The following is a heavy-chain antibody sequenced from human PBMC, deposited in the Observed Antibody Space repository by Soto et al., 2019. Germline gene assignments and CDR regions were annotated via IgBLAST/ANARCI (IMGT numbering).Heavy chain of an antibody. Sequence: QLLESGPGLVKHSETLSLTCTVSGGSISSSSYYWGWIRQPPGKGLEWIGSIYYSGSTYYNPSLKSRVTISVDTSKNQFSLKLSSVTAADTAVYYCARLGYSYGRPDAFDIWGQGTMVTVSS. V-gene: IGHV4-39*01. CDR3: ARLGYSYGRPDAFDI. CDR1: GGSISSSSYY. D-gene: IGHD5-18*01. CDR2: IYYSGST. J-gene: IGHJ3*02.